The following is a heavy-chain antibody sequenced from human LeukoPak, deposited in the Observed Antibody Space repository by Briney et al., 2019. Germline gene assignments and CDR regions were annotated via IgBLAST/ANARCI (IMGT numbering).Heavy chain of an antibody. D-gene: IGHD3-3*01. J-gene: IGHJ4*02. CDR3: ARDNRPGFWSGSPGY. Sequence: GGSLRLSCVVSGFTFSIYSMNWVRQAPGKGLEWISYISSSSNTIYYADSVKGRFTISRDNAKNSLYLQMNSLRAEDTAVYYCARDNRPGFWSGSPGYWGQGTLVTVSS. V-gene: IGHV3-48*01. CDR1: GFTFSIYS. CDR2: ISSSSNTI.